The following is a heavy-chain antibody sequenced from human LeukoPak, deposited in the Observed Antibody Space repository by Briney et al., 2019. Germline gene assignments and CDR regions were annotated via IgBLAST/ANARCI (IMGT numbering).Heavy chain of an antibody. CDR1: GFTLSSNW. CDR3: AKEAAAADFDY. CDR2: INGDGSTI. V-gene: IGHV3-74*01. D-gene: IGHD6-13*01. Sequence: GGSLRLSCGASGFTLSSNWMTWVRQAPGKGLVWVSRINGDGSTISYADSVKGRFTISRDNAKNTLYLQMNSLRAEDTAVYYCAKEAAAADFDYWGQGTLVTVSP. J-gene: IGHJ4*02.